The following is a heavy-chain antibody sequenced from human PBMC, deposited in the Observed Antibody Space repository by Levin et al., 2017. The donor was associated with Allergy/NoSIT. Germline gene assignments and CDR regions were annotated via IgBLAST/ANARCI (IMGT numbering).Heavy chain of an antibody. CDR2: INHSGST. D-gene: IGHD4-17*01. CDR3: ARAGGDYVSESDWFDP. Sequence: ASETLSLTCAVYGGSFSGYYWSWIRQPPGKGLEWIGEINHSGSTNYNPSLKSRVTISVDTSKNQFSLKLSSVTAADTAVYYCARAGGDYVSESDWFDPWGQGTLVTVSS. CDR1: GGSFSGYY. J-gene: IGHJ5*02. V-gene: IGHV4-34*01.